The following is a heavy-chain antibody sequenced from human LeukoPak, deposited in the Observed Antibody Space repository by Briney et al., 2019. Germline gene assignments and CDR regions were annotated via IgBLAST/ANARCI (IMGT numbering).Heavy chain of an antibody. Sequence: ASVKVSCKASGYTFINYNIAWVRQAPGQGLEWMGWISVHNGNTYYAQKIQGGVAMTTDRSTTKAYMELRGLRSDDTAVYFCARDVSEGFGERVIDAFDIWGQGTVVTVSS. CDR1: GYTFINYN. J-gene: IGHJ3*02. CDR2: ISVHNGNT. CDR3: ARDVSEGFGERVIDAFDI. V-gene: IGHV1-18*01. D-gene: IGHD3-10*01.